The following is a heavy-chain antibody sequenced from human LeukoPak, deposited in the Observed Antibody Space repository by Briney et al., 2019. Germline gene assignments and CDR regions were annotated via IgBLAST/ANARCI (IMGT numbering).Heavy chain of an antibody. CDR3: VRDGDDFNFDY. CDR2: IWYDGSNK. Sequence: GGSLRLSCAASGFTFSSYGMHWVRQAPGKGLEWVAVIWYDGSNKYYADSVRGRFTISRDNSKNTLYLQMSSLRAEDTAVYFCVRDGDDFNFDYWGQGSLVTVSS. CDR1: GFTFSSYG. D-gene: IGHD5-24*01. V-gene: IGHV3-33*01. J-gene: IGHJ4*02.